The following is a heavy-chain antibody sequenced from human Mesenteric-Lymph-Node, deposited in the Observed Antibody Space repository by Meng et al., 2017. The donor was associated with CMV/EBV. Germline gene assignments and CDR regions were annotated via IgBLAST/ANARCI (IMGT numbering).Heavy chain of an antibody. CDR1: GDTFTAYY. J-gene: IGHJ4*02. CDR2: INPNSGGT. D-gene: IGHD5-24*01. V-gene: IGHV1-2*02. CDR3: ARAPRGGYNDY. Sequence: ASVKVSCKASGDTFTAYYTHWVRQAPGQGLEWMGWINPNSGGTKYAQNFQGRVTVTRDTSISTAYMELSRLRSDDTAVYYCARAPRGGYNDYWGQGTLVTVSS.